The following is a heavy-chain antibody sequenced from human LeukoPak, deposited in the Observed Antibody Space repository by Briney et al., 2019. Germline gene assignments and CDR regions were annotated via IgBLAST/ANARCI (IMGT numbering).Heavy chain of an antibody. Sequence: GESRKISCKGSGYSFTSCWIGWVRQVPGKGPEWMGIIYPGESDTRYSPSFQGQVTISADKSISTAYLQWSSLKAADTAMYYCARQYGGKSGPLLRIFDYWGQGTLVTVSS. CDR2: IYPGESDT. CDR3: ARQYGGKSGPLLRIFDY. D-gene: IGHD4-23*01. J-gene: IGHJ4*02. V-gene: IGHV5-51*01. CDR1: GYSFTSCW.